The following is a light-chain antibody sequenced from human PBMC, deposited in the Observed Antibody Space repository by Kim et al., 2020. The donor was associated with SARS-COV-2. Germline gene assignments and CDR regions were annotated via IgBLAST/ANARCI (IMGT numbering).Light chain of an antibody. CDR2: DVN. CDR3: CSYAGSYRNYV. Sequence: QSALTQPRSVSGSPGQSVTISCTGTSSDVGGYNYVSWYQQHPGKAPKLMIYDVNKRPSGVPDRFSGSKSGNTASLTISGLQAEDEADYYCCSYAGSYRNYVFETGTEVTVL. J-gene: IGLJ1*01. V-gene: IGLV2-11*01. CDR1: SSDVGGYNY.